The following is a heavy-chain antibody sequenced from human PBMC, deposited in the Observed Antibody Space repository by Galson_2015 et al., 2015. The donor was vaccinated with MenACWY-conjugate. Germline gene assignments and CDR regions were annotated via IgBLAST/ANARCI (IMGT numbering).Heavy chain of an antibody. V-gene: IGHV3-48*01. D-gene: IGHD6-19*01. CDR2: IGGSSSTM. Sequence: SLRLSCAASGFTFSNYGMNWVHQAPGKGLEWVSYIGGSSSTMFHADSVKGRFTISRDNAKNSLYLQMNSLRGEDTAVYYCARVNSAWYPFDYWGQGILVTVSS. J-gene: IGHJ4*02. CDR3: ARVNSAWYPFDY. CDR1: GFTFSNYG.